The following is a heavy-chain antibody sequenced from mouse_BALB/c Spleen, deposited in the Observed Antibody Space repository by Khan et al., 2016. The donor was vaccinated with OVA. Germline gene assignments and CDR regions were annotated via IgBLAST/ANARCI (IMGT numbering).Heavy chain of an antibody. CDR1: GFTFTSYG. V-gene: IGHV5-17*02. D-gene: IGHD1-2*01. CDR3: ATSYFYGYDLDY. J-gene: IGHJ2*01. Sequence: EVQLVESGRGLVQPGGSLKLSCAASGFTFTSYGMHWVRQAPEKGLEWVAYISSYSNTINYADTVKGRFTISRDTPKNTLFLQMTSLMSEDTARYYCATSYFYGYDLDYWGPGTTLTVSS. CDR2: ISSYSNTI.